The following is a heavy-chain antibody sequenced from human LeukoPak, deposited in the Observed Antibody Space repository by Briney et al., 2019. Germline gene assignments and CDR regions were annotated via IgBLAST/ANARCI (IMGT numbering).Heavy chain of an antibody. Sequence: ASVKVSCKASGYTFTSYAMNWVRQAPGQGLEWMGWINTNTGNPTYAQGFTGRFVFSLDTSVSTAYLQISSLKAEDTAVYYCARVGGSLLYYYYYGMDVWGQGTTVTVSS. D-gene: IGHD2-15*01. CDR1: GYTFTSYA. CDR2: INTNTGNP. CDR3: ARVGGSLLYYYYYGMDV. V-gene: IGHV7-4-1*02. J-gene: IGHJ6*02.